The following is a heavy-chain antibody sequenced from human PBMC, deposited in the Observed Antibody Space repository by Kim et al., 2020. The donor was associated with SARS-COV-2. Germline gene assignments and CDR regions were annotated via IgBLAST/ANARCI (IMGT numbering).Heavy chain of an antibody. D-gene: IGHD6-19*01. CDR1: GYTLTELS. V-gene: IGHV1-24*01. CDR2: FDPEDGET. J-gene: IGHJ4*02. Sequence: ASVKVSCKVSGYTLTELSMHWVRQAPGKGLEWMGGFDPEDGETIYAQKFQGRVTMTEDTSTDTAYMELSSLRSEDTAVYYCATARYSSGWALVYYWGQGTLVIVSS. CDR3: ATARYSSGWALVYY.